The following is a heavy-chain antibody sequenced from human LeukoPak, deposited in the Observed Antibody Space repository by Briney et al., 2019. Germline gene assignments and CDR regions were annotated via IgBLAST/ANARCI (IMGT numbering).Heavy chain of an antibody. J-gene: IGHJ4*02. Sequence: ASVKVSCKASGGTFSSYAISWVRQAPGQGLEWMGGIIPIFGTANYAQKFQGRVAITADESTSTAYMELSSLRSEDTAVYYCARVVTWSGYSFYYFDYWGQGTLVTVSS. CDR2: IIPIFGTA. D-gene: IGHD3-3*01. CDR3: ARVVTWSGYSFYYFDY. V-gene: IGHV1-69*13. CDR1: GGTFSSYA.